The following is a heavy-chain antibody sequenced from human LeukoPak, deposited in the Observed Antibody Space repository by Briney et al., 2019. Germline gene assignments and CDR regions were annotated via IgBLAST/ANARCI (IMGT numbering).Heavy chain of an antibody. CDR2: ISSSSGFI. J-gene: IGHJ4*02. Sequence: GGSLRLSCAASGFTLNNYIMNWVRQAPGKGLEWVSSISSSSGFIYYADSVKGRFTISRDNSKNTLYLQMNSLRAEDTAVYYCARGAFSGGWYADCWGQGTLVTVSS. CDR3: ARGAFSGGWYADC. D-gene: IGHD6-19*01. CDR1: GFTLNNYI. V-gene: IGHV3-21*01.